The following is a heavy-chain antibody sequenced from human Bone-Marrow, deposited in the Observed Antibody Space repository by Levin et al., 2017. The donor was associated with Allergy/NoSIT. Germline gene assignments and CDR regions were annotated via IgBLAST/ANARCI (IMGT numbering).Heavy chain of an antibody. CDR1: GFTFSNSS. Sequence: GESLKISCAASGFTFSNSSMNWVRQAPGKGLEWVSYISDSSSSIFYADSVKGRFTISRDNAKNSLFLQMNSLRDEDTAVYYCARDCHHLSYSSTWYYYYGMDVWGQGTTVTVSS. CDR2: ISDSSSSI. V-gene: IGHV3-48*02. J-gene: IGHJ6*02. CDR3: ARDCHHLSYSSTWYYYYGMDV. D-gene: IGHD6-13*01.